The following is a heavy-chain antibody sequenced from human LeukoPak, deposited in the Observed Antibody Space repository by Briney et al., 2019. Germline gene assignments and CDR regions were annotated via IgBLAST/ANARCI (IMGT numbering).Heavy chain of an antibody. D-gene: IGHD6-13*01. CDR2: IYYSGST. Sequence: NPSETLSLTCTVSGGSISSYYWSWIRQPPGKGLEWIGYIYYSGSTNYNPSLKSRVTISVDTSKNQFSLKLSSVTAADTAVYYCARYPQVAYGSSWYDAFDIWGQGTMVTVSS. CDR3: ARYPQVAYGSSWYDAFDI. J-gene: IGHJ3*02. V-gene: IGHV4-59*01. CDR1: GGSISSYY.